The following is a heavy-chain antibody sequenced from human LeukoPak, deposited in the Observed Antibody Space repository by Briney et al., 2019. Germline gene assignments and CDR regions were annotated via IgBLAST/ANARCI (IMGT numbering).Heavy chain of an antibody. D-gene: IGHD1-1*01. V-gene: IGHV3-33*01. CDR1: GFTFSSYG. CDR2: IWYDGSNK. Sequence: GALILSCAASGFTFSSYGMHWVRQAPGKGLEWVAVIWYDGSNKYYADSVKGRFTISRDNSKNTVYLQMNSLRADDTAVYYCARHNTGHSDYWGQGTLVTVSS. J-gene: IGHJ4*02. CDR3: ARHNTGHSDY.